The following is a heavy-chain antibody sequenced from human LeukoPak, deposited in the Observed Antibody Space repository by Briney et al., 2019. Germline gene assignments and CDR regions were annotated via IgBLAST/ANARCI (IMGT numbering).Heavy chain of an antibody. CDR2: IYYSGST. J-gene: IGHJ4*02. V-gene: IGHV4-59*08. CDR3: ARVPGINSSGENYFDY. CDR1: GGSISSYY. Sequence: SETLSLTCTVSGGSISSYYWSWIRQPPGKGLEWIGYIYYSGSTNYNPSLKSRVTISVDTSKNQFSLKLSSVTAADTAVYYCARVPGINSSGENYFDYWGRGTLVTVSS. D-gene: IGHD3-22*01.